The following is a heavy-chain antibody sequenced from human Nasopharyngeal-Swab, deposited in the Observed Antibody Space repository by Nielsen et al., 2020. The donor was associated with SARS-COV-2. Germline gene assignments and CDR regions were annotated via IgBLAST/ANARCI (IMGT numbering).Heavy chain of an antibody. CDR2: IYYGGST. CDR1: GGSISGSTYY. D-gene: IGHD6-13*01. J-gene: IGHJ4*02. Sequence: SETLSLTCTVSGGSISGSTYYWAWIRQPPGKGLEWIGSIYYGGSTYYSPSLKSRVTISVDTSKNQFSLKLSSVTAADTAVYYCATLSSSWYEYYFDYWGQGTLVTVSS. V-gene: IGHV4-39*01. CDR3: ATLSSSWYEYYFDY.